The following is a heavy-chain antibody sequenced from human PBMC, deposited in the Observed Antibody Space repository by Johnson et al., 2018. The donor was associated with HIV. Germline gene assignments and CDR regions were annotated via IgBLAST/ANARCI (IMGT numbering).Heavy chain of an antibody. V-gene: IGHV3-30*02. CDR1: GFTFSYAW. D-gene: IGHD1-1*01. CDR2: IQYDGSNK. J-gene: IGHJ3*02. CDR3: AKGPRYDAFDI. Sequence: QVQLVESGGNLVKPGGSLRLSCAASGFTFSYAWMSWVRQAPGKGLEWVAFIQYDGSNKYYADSVKGRFTISRDNSKNTLYLQMNSLRAEDTAVYYCAKGPRYDAFDIWGQGTMVTVSS.